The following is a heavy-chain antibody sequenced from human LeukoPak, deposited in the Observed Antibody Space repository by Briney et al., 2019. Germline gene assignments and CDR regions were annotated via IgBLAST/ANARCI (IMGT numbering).Heavy chain of an antibody. J-gene: IGHJ4*02. V-gene: IGHV1-24*01. D-gene: IGHD3-9*01. Sequence: GASVKVSCKVSGYTLTELSMHWVRQPPGKGLEWMGGFDPEDGETIYAQKFQGRVTMAEDTSTDTAYMELSSLRSEDTAVYYCATWDPYDILTGYYPRNFDYWGQGTLVTVSS. CDR3: ATWDPYDILTGYYPRNFDY. CDR2: FDPEDGET. CDR1: GYTLTELS.